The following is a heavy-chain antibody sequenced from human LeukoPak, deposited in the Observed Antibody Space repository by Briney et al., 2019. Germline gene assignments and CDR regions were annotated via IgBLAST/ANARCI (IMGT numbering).Heavy chain of an antibody. J-gene: IGHJ6*04. CDR1: GFTFSDYY. V-gene: IGHV3-11*04. D-gene: IGHD5-18*01. Sequence: PGGSLRLSCAASGFTFSDYYMSWIRQAPGKGLEWVSYISTRGTTIYYADSVKGRFTISRDNAKNSLYLQMNSLRAEDTAVYYCARDPRGEYSSMVGEVWGKGTTVTVSS. CDR2: ISTRGTTI. CDR3: ARDPRGEYSSMVGEV.